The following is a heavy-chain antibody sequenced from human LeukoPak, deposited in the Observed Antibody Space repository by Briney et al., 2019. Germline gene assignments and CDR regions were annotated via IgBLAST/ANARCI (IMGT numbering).Heavy chain of an antibody. J-gene: IGHJ4*02. V-gene: IGHV4-34*01. D-gene: IGHD6-19*01. CDR1: GGSISGYY. Sequence: SETLSLTCTVSGGSISGYYWSWIRQPPGKGLEWIGEINHSGSTNYNPSLKSRVTISVDTSKNQFSLKLSSVTAADTAVYYCASLRAVAGPSDYWGQGTLVTVSS. CDR2: INHSGST. CDR3: ASLRAVAGPSDY.